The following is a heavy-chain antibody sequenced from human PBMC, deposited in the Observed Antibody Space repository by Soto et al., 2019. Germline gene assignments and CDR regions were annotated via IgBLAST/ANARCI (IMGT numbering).Heavy chain of an antibody. CDR2: IHHTGST. CDR3: ARTTGDYYYNSMDV. D-gene: IGHD1-1*01. CDR1: GGSISSGGYS. Sequence: QLQLQESGSGLVKPSQTLSLTCAVSGGSISSGGYSWSWIRQPPGKGLEWIGYIHHTGSTYYNPSRKSRVTISVDRSKNQFSLKVNSVTAADTAVYFCARTTGDYYYNSMDVWGQGTTVTVSS. J-gene: IGHJ6*02. V-gene: IGHV4-30-2*01.